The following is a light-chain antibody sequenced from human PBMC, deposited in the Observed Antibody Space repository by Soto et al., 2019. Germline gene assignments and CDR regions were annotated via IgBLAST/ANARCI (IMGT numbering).Light chain of an antibody. Sequence: AIRMTQSPSPFPASTGDRVTITCRASQGISSYLAWYQQKPGKAPKLRIYAASTLQSGGPPRFSGSGSGTDFTLTISCLQSEDFATYYCQKYYSCPRTFGQGTKVEIK. V-gene: IGKV1-8*01. J-gene: IGKJ1*01. CDR1: QGISSY. CDR3: QKYYSCPRT. CDR2: AAS.